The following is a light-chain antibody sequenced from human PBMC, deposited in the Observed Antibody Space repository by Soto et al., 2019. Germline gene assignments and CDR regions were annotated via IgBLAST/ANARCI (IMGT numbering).Light chain of an antibody. V-gene: IGLV2-11*01. CDR3: CSYTSSATYV. Sequence: QSALIQPPSVSGSPGQSVTISCTGTSSDVGSYDYVSWYQQHPGTXXXXXIYXXXTXXXXXXXXXXGXXXXXXXXXTXSGLQAEDEADYSCCSYTSSATYVFETGTKLTVL. J-gene: IGLJ1*01. CDR2: XXX. CDR1: SSDVGSYDY.